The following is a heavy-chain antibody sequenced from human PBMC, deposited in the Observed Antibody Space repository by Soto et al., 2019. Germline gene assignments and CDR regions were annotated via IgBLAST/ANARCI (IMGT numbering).Heavy chain of an antibody. D-gene: IGHD6-6*01. CDR3: ARDTYTSSYHFDS. Sequence: GGSLRLSCAASGFTFSTFEMNWVRQAPGKGLEWVSKIGSSGSTIWYADSVKGRFTISRDNAKNSLYLQMNSLRGDDTAVYYCARDTYTSSYHFDSCGQGNLVTV. CDR2: IGSSGSTI. CDR1: GFTFSTFE. V-gene: IGHV3-48*03. J-gene: IGHJ4*02.